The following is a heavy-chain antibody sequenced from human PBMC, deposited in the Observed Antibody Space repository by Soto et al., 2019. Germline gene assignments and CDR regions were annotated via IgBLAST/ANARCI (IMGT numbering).Heavy chain of an antibody. Sequence: ASVKVSCKASGYTFTSYGISWVRQAPGQGLEWMGWISAYNGNTNYAQKLQGRVTMTTDTSTSTAYMELRSLRSDDTAVYYCARAPYSGSYYWVGYWGQGTLVTVSS. V-gene: IGHV1-18*01. CDR3: ARAPYSGSYYWVGY. CDR1: GYTFTSYG. CDR2: ISAYNGNT. J-gene: IGHJ4*02. D-gene: IGHD1-26*01.